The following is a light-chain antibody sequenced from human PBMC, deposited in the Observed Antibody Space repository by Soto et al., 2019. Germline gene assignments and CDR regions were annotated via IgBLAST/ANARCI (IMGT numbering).Light chain of an antibody. CDR1: QSLSSSQ. CDR3: QQYGSSPRT. Sequence: ENVLTQAPGPPSLSPGGRATLSFRASQSLSSSQLAWYQQKPGQAPRLLIHDASSRATGISDRFTGSGSGTDFTLTITTLEPEDFAVYYCQQYGSSPRTFGLGTKVDIK. V-gene: IGKV3-20*01. J-gene: IGKJ1*01. CDR2: DAS.